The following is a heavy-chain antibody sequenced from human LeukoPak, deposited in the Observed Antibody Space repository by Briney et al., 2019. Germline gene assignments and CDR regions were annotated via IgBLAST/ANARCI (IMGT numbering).Heavy chain of an antibody. V-gene: IGHV1-3*01. CDR3: ARAYDSGCNY. J-gene: IGHJ6*02. CDR2: INAANGNT. CDR1: GYTFTSYA. D-gene: IGHD6-19*01. Sequence: ASVKISCKASGYTFTSYAIHWVRQAPGQRLEWMGLINAANGNTRYSQTFQDRVTITRDTSASTAYMELSSLRSEDTAVYYCARAYDSGCNYWGQGTTVTVSS.